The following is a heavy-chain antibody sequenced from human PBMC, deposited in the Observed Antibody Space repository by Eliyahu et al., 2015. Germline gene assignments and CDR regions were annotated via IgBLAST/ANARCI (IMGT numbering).Heavy chain of an antibody. D-gene: IGHD3-16*01. J-gene: IGHJ5*02. CDR2: NIPVSGAT. Sequence: QVLLVQSGPEVKKPGSSVKVSCKAXGGXFIXYSVNWVRPAPGQGXXWMXGNIPVSGATXYAQKFQGRLTFSADESTSTYYMELTNLRSDDTAVYYCARGGEAVTVEVGALGFDPWGQGTAVIVSS. V-gene: IGHV1-69*01. CDR3: ARGGEAVTVEVGALGFDP. CDR1: GGXFIXYS.